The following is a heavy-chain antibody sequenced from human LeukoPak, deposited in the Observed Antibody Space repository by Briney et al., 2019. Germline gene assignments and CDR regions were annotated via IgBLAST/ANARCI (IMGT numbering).Heavy chain of an antibody. V-gene: IGHV1-18*01. Sequence: GASVKVSCKASGYTFTNYGISWVRQAPGQGLEWMGWISGYDGNTNYAQNLQGRVAMTTDTSTSTAYMEVRSLRCDDTAVYYCARGGRRSGYTEYDYWGQGTLVTVSS. D-gene: IGHD3-16*02. CDR3: ARGGRRSGYTEYDY. CDR1: GYTFTNYG. J-gene: IGHJ4*02. CDR2: ISGYDGNT.